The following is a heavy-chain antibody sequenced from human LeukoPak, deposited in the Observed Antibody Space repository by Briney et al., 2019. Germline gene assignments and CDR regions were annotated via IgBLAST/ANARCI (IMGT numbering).Heavy chain of an antibody. Sequence: ASVKVSCKASGYTFTDYYIHWVRQAPGQGPGWMGWINSNTGDTKYAQKFQDRVTLTQDTSISTAYMELSRLESDDTAVFYCARGRWLQLWGDYWGQGTPLTVSS. V-gene: IGHV1-2*02. J-gene: IGHJ4*02. CDR1: GYTFTDYY. CDR3: ARGRWLQLWGDY. CDR2: INSNTGDT. D-gene: IGHD5-18*01.